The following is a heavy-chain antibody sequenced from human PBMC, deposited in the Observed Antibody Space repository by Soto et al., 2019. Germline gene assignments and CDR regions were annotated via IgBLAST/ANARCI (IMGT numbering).Heavy chain of an antibody. D-gene: IGHD3-22*01. CDR3: AKGAERYYDSSGYYYPDAFDI. CDR2: ISWNSGSI. V-gene: IGHV3-9*01. CDR1: GFTFDDYA. J-gene: IGHJ3*02. Sequence: EVQLVESGGGLVQPGRSLRLSCAASGFTFDDYAMHWVRQAPGKGLEWVSGISWNSGSIGYADSVKGRFTISRDNAKNSLYLQMNSLRAEDTALYYCAKGAERYYDSSGYYYPDAFDIWGQGTMVTVSS.